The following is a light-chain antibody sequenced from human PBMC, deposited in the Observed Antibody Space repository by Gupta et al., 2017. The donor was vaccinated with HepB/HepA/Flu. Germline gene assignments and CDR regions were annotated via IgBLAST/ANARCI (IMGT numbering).Light chain of an antibody. J-gene: IGKJ4*01. CDR3: QQKRNRPIT. Sequence: DIHITQSPTALSASVGDRVTISCQASQEIRYYLYWYQQKPGKAPKLLIYDGSKRTKGVPSRFSGSGYGTDFTFTIRRRQPEDFADYCCQQKRNRPITFGRGTQV. CDR2: DGS. V-gene: IGKV1-33*01. CDR1: QEIRYY.